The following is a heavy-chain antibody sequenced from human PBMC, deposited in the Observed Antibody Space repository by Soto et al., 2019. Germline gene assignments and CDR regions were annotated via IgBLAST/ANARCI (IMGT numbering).Heavy chain of an antibody. CDR2: IYYSGRT. V-gene: IGHV4-39*07. Sequence: SETLSLTCTVSGGSVRSSTYYWGWIRQAPGKGLEWIASIYYSGRTHNNPALKSRVTMSVDTYTNQFSLKLNSVTAADTAVYYCARSPLYYYDSSGGFSYYFDYWGQGTLVTVSS. J-gene: IGHJ4*02. D-gene: IGHD3-22*01. CDR3: ARSPLYYYDSSGGFSYYFDY. CDR1: GGSVRSSTYY.